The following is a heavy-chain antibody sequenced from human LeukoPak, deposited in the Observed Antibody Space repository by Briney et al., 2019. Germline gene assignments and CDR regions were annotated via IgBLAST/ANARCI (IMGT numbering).Heavy chain of an antibody. CDR1: GYTFTGYY. D-gene: IGHD4-17*01. CDR3: AREPIGMTTVTTWIDNGDY. V-gene: IGHV1-2*02. J-gene: IGHJ4*02. Sequence: ASVKVSCKASGYTFTGYYMHWVRQAPGQGLEWMGWINPNSGGTNYAQKFQGRVTMTRDTSIGTAYMELSRLRSDDTAVYYCAREPIGMTTVTTWIDNGDYWGQGTLVTVSS. CDR2: INPNSGGT.